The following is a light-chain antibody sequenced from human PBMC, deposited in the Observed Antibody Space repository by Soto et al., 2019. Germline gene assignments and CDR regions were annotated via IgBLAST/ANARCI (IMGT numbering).Light chain of an antibody. CDR3: QQYNNWWT. V-gene: IGKV3-15*01. CDR1: QSVDGN. J-gene: IGKJ1*01. CDR2: GAS. Sequence: EIEMTQSPATLSLSPGERATLSCRASQSVDGNLAWYQQKPGQAPRLLIYGASTRATGISARFSGSGSGTEFTLTISSLQSEDFGVYYCQQYNNWWTFGQGTKVDIK.